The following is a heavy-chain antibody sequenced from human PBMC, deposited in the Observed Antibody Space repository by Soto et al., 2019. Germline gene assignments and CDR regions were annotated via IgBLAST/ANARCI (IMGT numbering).Heavy chain of an antibody. J-gene: IGHJ4*02. D-gene: IGHD5-12*01. V-gene: IGHV3-23*01. Sequence: LRLSFAASVFTISSYAMGWVGQAPGKELEWVSAISVSGDSTYYADSVKGRFSISRDNSEKTLSLQMNSLKTEDTAVYYFAKVKTWTYLNYWGQGILVTVSS. CDR1: VFTISSYA. CDR2: ISVSGDST. CDR3: AKVKTWTYLNY.